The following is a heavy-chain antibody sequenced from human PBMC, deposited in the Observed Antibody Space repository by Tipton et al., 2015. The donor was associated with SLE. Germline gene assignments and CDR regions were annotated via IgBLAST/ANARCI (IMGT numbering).Heavy chain of an antibody. V-gene: IGHV3-30*18. CDR2: ISKDGSNK. J-gene: IGHJ4*02. D-gene: IGHD3-10*01. Sequence: SLRLSCAASGFTFSSNGMHWVRQAPGKGLEWVAVISKDGSNKKYADSVKGRFTISRDNSKNTLYLQMNSLRAEDTAVYYCAKGRSFFHGSGSSNWGQGMLVTVSS. CDR1: GFTFSSNG. CDR3: AKGRSFFHGSGSSN.